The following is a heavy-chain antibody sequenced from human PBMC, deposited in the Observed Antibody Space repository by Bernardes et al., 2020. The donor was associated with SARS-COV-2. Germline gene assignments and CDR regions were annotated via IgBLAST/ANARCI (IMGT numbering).Heavy chain of an antibody. CDR1: GFTSSSYW. D-gene: IGHD3-10*01. Sequence: GRTLKLSCAASGFTSSSYWMHWVRQAPGKGLVLVSRINSDGSNSIYADSVKGRFTISRDSSKNTVYLQMDSLRGGDTAVYFCARKTGHDYGMDVWGQGTTVTVSS. CDR3: ARKTGHDYGMDV. J-gene: IGHJ6*02. V-gene: IGHV3-74*01. CDR2: INSDGSNS.